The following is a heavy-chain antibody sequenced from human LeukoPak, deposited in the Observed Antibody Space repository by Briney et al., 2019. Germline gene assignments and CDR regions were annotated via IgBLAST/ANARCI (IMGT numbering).Heavy chain of an antibody. V-gene: IGHV3-48*04. D-gene: IGHD4-17*01. J-gene: IGHJ4*02. CDR3: AKTLHYGHYGKFDY. CDR1: GFTFSSYS. Sequence: SGGSLRLSCAASGFTFSSYSMNWVRQAPGKGLEWVSYISSSSSTIYYADSVKGRFTISRDNAKNSLYLQMNSLRAEDTAVYYCAKTLHYGHYGKFDYWGQGTLVTVSS. CDR2: ISSSSSTI.